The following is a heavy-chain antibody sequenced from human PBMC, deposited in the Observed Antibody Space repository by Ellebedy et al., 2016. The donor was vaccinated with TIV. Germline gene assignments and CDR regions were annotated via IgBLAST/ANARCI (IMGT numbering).Heavy chain of an antibody. V-gene: IGHV3-48*01. CDR2: IDISSSTI. CDR1: GFTFTTYS. Sequence: GESLKISXAASGFTFTTYSMNWVRQAPGKGLEWVSFIDISSSTIYYADSVKGRFTLSRDNGKNSIYLQMNSLKPEDTAVYYCARELDTFVMIPTTLSNWGPGTLVTVAS. J-gene: IGHJ4*02. CDR3: ARELDTFVMIPTTLSN. D-gene: IGHD2/OR15-2a*01.